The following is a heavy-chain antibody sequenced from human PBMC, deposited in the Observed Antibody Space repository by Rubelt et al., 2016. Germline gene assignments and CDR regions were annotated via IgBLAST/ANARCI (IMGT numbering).Heavy chain of an antibody. D-gene: IGHD6-19*01. CDR1: GGSISSSSYY. CDR3: ASVCGIAVARTYNWFGP. J-gene: IGHJ5*02. V-gene: IGHV4-39*07. Sequence: QLQLQESGPGLVKPSETLSLTCTVSGGSISSSSYYWGWIRQPPGKGLEWIGSISYSGSIYYNPSLKSRVTISVVTSKNQFSLKRWSGTAADTAVYYCASVCGIAVARTYNWFGPWGQGTLVTVSS. CDR2: ISYSGSI.